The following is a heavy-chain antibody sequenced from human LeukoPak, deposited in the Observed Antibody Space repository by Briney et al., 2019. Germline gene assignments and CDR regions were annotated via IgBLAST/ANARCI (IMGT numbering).Heavy chain of an antibody. CDR1: GDRVSRDNTA. Sequence: SQTLSLTCAISGDRVSRDNTAWNWIRQSPSRGLEWLGRTYYKSKWYNDYALSVKSRITINPDTSKNHFSLQLNSVTPEDTAVYYCARDERALNWWGQGTLVTVSS. D-gene: IGHD1-20*01. J-gene: IGHJ4*02. V-gene: IGHV6-1*01. CDR2: TYYKSKWYN. CDR3: ARDERALNW.